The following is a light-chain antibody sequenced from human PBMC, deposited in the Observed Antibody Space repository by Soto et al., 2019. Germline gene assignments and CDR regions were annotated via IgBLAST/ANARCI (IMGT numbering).Light chain of an antibody. Sequence: SVLTQPPSVSAAPGQKVTISCSGISSNIGNNYVSWYQQLPGTAPKLLIYDNNKRPSGIPDRCSGSKSGTSATLGITGLQTGYVADYYCGTWDSSLSVWVFGGGTKVTVL. CDR1: SSNIGNNY. CDR2: DNN. CDR3: GTWDSSLSVWV. J-gene: IGLJ3*02. V-gene: IGLV1-51*01.